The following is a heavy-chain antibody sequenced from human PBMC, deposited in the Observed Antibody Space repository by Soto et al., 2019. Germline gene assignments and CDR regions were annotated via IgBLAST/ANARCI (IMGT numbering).Heavy chain of an antibody. Sequence: WGSLRLSCAASGFTFSSYAMSWVRQAPGKGLEWVSAISGSGGSTYYADSVKGRFTISRDNSKNTLYLQMNSLRAEDTAVYYCAKDCGGDCYKNFDYWGQGTLVTVSS. CDR2: ISGSGGST. V-gene: IGHV3-23*01. J-gene: IGHJ4*02. CDR3: AKDCGGDCYKNFDY. D-gene: IGHD2-21*02. CDR1: GFTFSSYA.